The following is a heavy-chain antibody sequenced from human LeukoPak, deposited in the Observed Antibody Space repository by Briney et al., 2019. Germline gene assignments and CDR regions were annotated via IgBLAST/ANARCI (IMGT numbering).Heavy chain of an antibody. J-gene: IGHJ4*02. CDR3: TTDVTVAGLFDY. D-gene: IGHD6-19*01. CDR1: GFTFSNAW. CDR2: IKSKTDGGTT. Sequence: GGSLRLSCAASGFTFSNAWMSWVRQAPGKGLEWVGRIKSKTDGGTTDYAAPVKGRLTISRDDSKNTLYLQMNSLKTEDTAVYYCTTDVTVAGLFDYWGQGTLVTVSS. V-gene: IGHV3-15*01.